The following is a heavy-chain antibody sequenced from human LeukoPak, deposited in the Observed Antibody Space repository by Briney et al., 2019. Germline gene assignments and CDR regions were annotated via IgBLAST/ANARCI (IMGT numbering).Heavy chain of an antibody. D-gene: IGHD3-3*01. V-gene: IGHV3-7*01. CDR1: GFTFSSYW. Sequence: GRSLRLSCAASGFTFSSYWMSWVRQAPGKGLGWVANIKQDGSEKYYVDSVKGRFTISRDNAKNSLYLQMNSLRAEDTAVYYCARDSGYDFWSGLDYWGQGTLVTVSS. CDR2: IKQDGSEK. J-gene: IGHJ4*02. CDR3: ARDSGYDFWSGLDY.